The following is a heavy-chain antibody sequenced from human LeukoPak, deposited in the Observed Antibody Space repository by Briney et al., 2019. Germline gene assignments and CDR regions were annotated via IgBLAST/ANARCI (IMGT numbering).Heavy chain of an antibody. V-gene: IGHV1-46*01. CDR3: ARTYCAEDCSIRYFDY. D-gene: IGHD2-21*02. J-gene: IGHJ4*02. CDR2: INPSGGDT. Sequence: ASVKVSCKASGYILSSYNMHWVRQAPGQGLEWLGIINPSGGDTKYAQKFQGRVTLTGDKSTSTVYMELSSLTSDDTAVYYCARTYCAEDCSIRYFDYWGQGTLVTVSS. CDR1: GYILSSYN.